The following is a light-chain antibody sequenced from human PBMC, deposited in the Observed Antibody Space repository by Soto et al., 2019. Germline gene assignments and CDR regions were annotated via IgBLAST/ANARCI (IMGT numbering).Light chain of an antibody. CDR3: SSYTNINTVV. V-gene: IGLV2-14*03. CDR2: NVN. J-gene: IGLJ2*01. Sequence: QSALTQVASVFESPGQSITISCTGTSGDVGGHDYVSWYQQYPGKAPKLMIYNVNYRPSGVSNRFSGSKSGNTASLTISGLQADDEANYYCSSYTNINTVVFGGGTKLTVL. CDR1: SGDVGGHDY.